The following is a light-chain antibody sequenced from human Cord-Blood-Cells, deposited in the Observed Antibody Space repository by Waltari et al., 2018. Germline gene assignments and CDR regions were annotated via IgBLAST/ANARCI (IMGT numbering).Light chain of an antibody. CDR3: QQSYITPWT. Sequence: DIQMTQSPSSLSASVGDRVTITCRASQSISSYLNWYQQKPGKAPKLLIYAASSLQSGVPSRFSGSGSGTEFTLTISMLQPEDFATYYCQQSYITPWTFGQGTKVEIK. J-gene: IGKJ1*01. CDR2: AAS. CDR1: QSISSY. V-gene: IGKV1-39*01.